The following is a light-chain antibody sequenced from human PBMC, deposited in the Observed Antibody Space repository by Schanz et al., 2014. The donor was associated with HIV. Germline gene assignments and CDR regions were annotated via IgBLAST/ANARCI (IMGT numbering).Light chain of an antibody. V-gene: IGKV3D-15*01. CDR3: QQYNNWPRT. J-gene: IGKJ1*01. Sequence: EIVLTQSPGTLSLSPGERATLSCRASQSVSSNLAWYQQKPGQAPRLLIYGASSRATGIPDRFSGSGSGTDFTLTISSLQSEDFAVYYCQQYNNWPRTFGQGTKVEIK. CDR2: GAS. CDR1: QSVSSN.